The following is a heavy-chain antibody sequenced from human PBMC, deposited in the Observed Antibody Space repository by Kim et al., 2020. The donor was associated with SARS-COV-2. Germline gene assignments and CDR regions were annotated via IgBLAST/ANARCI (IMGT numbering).Heavy chain of an antibody. CDR2: IDPSDSYT. CDR1: GYSFTSYW. D-gene: IGHD3-10*01. V-gene: IGHV5-10-1*01. CDR3: ARTMVRGVIIMYNWFDP. Sequence: GESLKISCKGSGYSFTSYWISWVRQMPGKGLEWMGRIDPSDSYTNYSPSFQGHVTISADKSISTAYLQWSSLKASDTAMYYCARTMVRGVIIMYNWFDPWGQGTLVTVSS. J-gene: IGHJ5*02.